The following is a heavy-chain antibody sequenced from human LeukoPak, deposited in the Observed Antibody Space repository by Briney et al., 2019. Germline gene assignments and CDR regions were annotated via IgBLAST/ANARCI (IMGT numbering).Heavy chain of an antibody. CDR3: ARGVTYYYDSSGYPGDY. CDR2: IDHSGST. D-gene: IGHD3-22*01. CDR1: GGSFSGYY. Sequence: PSETLSLTCAVYGGSFSGYYWSWIRQPPGKGLEWIGEIDHSGSTNYNPSLKSRVTISVDTSKNQFSLKLSSVTAADTAVYYCARGVTYYYDSSGYPGDYWGQGTLVTVSS. V-gene: IGHV4-34*01. J-gene: IGHJ4*02.